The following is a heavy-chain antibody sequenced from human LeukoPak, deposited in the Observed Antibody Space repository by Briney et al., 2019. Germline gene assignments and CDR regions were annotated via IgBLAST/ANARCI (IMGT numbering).Heavy chain of an antibody. CDR2: INPNSGGT. D-gene: IGHD3-10*01. CDR1: GYTFTGYY. Sequence: ASVKVSCKASGYTFTGYYMHWVRQAPGQGLEWMGWINPNSGGTYYAQRFQGRVTMTRDTSITTAYMELSRLRSDDSAVYYCARPNGSGSYAHWGQGTLVTVSS. V-gene: IGHV1-2*02. J-gene: IGHJ4*02. CDR3: ARPNGSGSYAH.